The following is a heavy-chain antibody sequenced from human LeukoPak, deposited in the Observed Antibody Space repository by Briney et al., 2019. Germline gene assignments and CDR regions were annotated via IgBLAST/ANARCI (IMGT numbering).Heavy chain of an antibody. CDR2: IIAMVNTP. CDR3: AIFQGTYGDNDNDY. V-gene: IGHV1-69*13. CDR1: GGTFRSYA. D-gene: IGHD4-17*01. J-gene: IGHJ4*02. Sequence: ASVKVSCKASGGTFRSYAINWVRLAPGKGLEWMGGIIAMVNTPKYAQKFQGRVTITADESTSTGYMEVSSLRSEDTAVYYCAIFQGTYGDNDNDYWGRGTLVTVSS.